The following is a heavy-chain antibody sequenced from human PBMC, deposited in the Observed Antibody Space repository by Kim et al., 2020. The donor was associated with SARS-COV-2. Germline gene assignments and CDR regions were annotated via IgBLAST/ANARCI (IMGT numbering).Heavy chain of an antibody. V-gene: IGHV1-69*13. Sequence: SVKVSCKASGGTFSSYAISWVRQAPGQGLEWMGGIIPIFGTANYAQKFQGRVTITADESTSTAYMELSSLRSEDTAVYYCARSDPRPLGYSGYDRDGVFDYWGQGTLVTVSS. D-gene: IGHD5-12*01. CDR2: IIPIFGTA. CDR3: ARSDPRPLGYSGYDRDGVFDY. J-gene: IGHJ4*02. CDR1: GGTFSSYA.